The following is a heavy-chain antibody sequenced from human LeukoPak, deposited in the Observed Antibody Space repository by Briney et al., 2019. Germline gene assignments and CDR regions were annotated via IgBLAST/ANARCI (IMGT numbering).Heavy chain of an antibody. V-gene: IGHV3-30-3*01. Sequence: PGRSLRLSCAASGFTFSSYAMHWVRQAPGKGLEWVAVISYDGSNKYYADSVKGRFTISRDNSKNTLYLQMNSLRAEDTAVYYCAREFVGGGPLRYFDWGPYGMDVWGQGTTVTVSS. CDR3: AREFVGGGPLRYFDWGPYGMDV. CDR2: ISYDGSNK. CDR1: GFTFSSYA. J-gene: IGHJ6*02. D-gene: IGHD3-9*01.